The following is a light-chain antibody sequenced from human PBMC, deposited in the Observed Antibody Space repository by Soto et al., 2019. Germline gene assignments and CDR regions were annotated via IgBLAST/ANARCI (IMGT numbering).Light chain of an antibody. Sequence: QSALTQPASVSGSPGQSITISCTGTSSNIGGYNYVSWYQQHPGKAPKLIIFEVSSRPSEVSNRFSASKSGNTASLTISGLQAEDEADYYCSSNTSSDTRVFGGGTKVTVL. J-gene: IGLJ2*01. CDR3: SSNTSSDTRV. CDR2: EVS. CDR1: SSNIGGYNY. V-gene: IGLV2-14*01.